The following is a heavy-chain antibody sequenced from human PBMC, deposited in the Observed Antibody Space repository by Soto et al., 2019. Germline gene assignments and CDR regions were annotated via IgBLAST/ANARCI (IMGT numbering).Heavy chain of an antibody. CDR1: GGSISGYY. CDR2: IYSGNT. D-gene: IGHD1-1*01. Sequence: SETLSLTCTISGGSISGYYWTWIRQSPGKGLEYIGYIYSGNTNYNPSLNSRVTISVDTSKNQFSLKLSSVTAAYTAVYFCARSGGNDVYYYMDVWGQGTTVTVS. V-gene: IGHV4-59*08. J-gene: IGHJ6*02. CDR3: ARSGGNDVYYYMDV.